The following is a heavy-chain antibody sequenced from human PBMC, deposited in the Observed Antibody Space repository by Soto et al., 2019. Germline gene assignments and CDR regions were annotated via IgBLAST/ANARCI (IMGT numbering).Heavy chain of an antibody. CDR2: ISYDGSKK. V-gene: IGHV3-30*18. Sequence: QVQLLESGGGLVQPGGSLRLSCAASGFTFSNNGMHWVRQAPGKGLEWVAIISYDGSKKYYADSVKGRFTISRDNSKNTLYLQKNSLRVEDTAVFYCAKDRVESGLGEIDYWGQGTLVTVSS. CDR3: AKDRVESGLGEIDY. CDR1: GFTFSNNG. J-gene: IGHJ4*02. D-gene: IGHD3-16*01.